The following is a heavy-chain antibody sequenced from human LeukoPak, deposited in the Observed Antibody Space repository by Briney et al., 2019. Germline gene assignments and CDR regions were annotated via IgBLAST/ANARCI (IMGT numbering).Heavy chain of an antibody. CDR3: ARDPRDYGQTLSDY. V-gene: IGHV3-30*03. CDR1: GFTFSSYG. Sequence: PGGSLRLSCAASGFTFSSYGMHWVRQAPGKGLEWVAVISYDGSNKYYADSVKGRFTISRDNSKNTLYLQMNSLRAEDTAVYYCARDPRDYGQTLSDYWGQGTLVTVSS. CDR2: ISYDGSNK. D-gene: IGHD4-17*01. J-gene: IGHJ4*02.